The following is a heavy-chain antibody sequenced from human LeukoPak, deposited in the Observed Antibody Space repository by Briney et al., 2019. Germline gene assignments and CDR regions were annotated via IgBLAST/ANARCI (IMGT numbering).Heavy chain of an antibody. Sequence: GGSLRLSVPPSGFTFIAYSINWVAQPPGKGLEWVSYISSSGSTMYHADSVKGRFTISRDNAKNALFLQMNSLRAEDTAVYYCATFGSGRAAFDYWGQGTLVTVSS. CDR1: GFTFIAYS. V-gene: IGHV3-48*04. CDR2: ISSSGSTM. CDR3: ATFGSGRAAFDY. D-gene: IGHD3-10*01. J-gene: IGHJ4*02.